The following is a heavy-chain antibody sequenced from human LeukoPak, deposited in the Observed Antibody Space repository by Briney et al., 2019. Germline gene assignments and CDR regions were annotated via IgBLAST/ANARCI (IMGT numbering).Heavy chain of an antibody. Sequence: GGSLRLSCAASGCTVSSNYMSWVRQAPGKWLGWVSVIYSGGSTYYADSVKGRFTIPRATSKHTLYLQMNSLRAADTAVYYCARDSLAPAPGNYYYYGMDVWGQGPTVTVSS. CDR3: ARDSLAPAPGNYYYYGMDV. J-gene: IGHJ6*02. CDR1: GCTVSSNY. V-gene: IGHV3-53*01. CDR2: IYSGGST.